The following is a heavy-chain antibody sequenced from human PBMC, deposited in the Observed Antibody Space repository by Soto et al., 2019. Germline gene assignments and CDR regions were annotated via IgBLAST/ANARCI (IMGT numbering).Heavy chain of an antibody. J-gene: IGHJ4*02. V-gene: IGHV4-28*03. CDR3: ARAAVPGELAAD. CDR1: GYSISSSHW. D-gene: IGHD6-6*01. Sequence: XQTLSRQVPDSGYSISSSHWWGWIRQPPGNGLEWIGYIYYSGSTYYKPSLKSRVTMSVDTSKNQFSLKLSSVTAVDTAVYYCARAAVPGELAADWGQGTLVTVSA. CDR2: IYYSGST.